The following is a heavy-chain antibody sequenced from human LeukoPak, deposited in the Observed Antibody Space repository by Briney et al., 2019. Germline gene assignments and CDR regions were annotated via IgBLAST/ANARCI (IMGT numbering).Heavy chain of an antibody. D-gene: IGHD3-22*01. CDR2: ISWNSDNI. V-gene: IGHV3-9*01. CDR1: GFTFDDYA. J-gene: IGHJ3*02. CDR3: AKDIQYYYDSRVAFDI. Sequence: PWGSLRLSCAASGFTFDDYAIHWVRQAPGKGLEWVSGISWNSDNIAYADSVKGRFTISRDNAKNSLYLQMNSLRAEDTALYYCAKDIQYYYDSRVAFDIWGRGTMVTVSS.